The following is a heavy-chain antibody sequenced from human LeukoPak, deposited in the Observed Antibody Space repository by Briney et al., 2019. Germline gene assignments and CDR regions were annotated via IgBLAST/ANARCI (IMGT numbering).Heavy chain of an antibody. J-gene: IGHJ3*02. V-gene: IGHV1-18*01. CDR1: GYTFTSYG. D-gene: IGHD3-10*01. CDR3: AREARLLSFGEHDAFDI. CDR2: ISAYNGNT. Sequence: ASVKVSCKASGYTFTSYGISWVRQAPGQGLEWMGWISAYNGNTNYAQKLQGRVTMTTDTSTSTAYMELRSLRSDDTAVYYCAREARLLSFGEHDAFDIWGQGIMVTVSS.